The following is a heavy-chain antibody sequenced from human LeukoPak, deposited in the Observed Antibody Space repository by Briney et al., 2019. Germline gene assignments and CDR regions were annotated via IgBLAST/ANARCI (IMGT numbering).Heavy chain of an antibody. D-gene: IGHD3-3*01. J-gene: IGHJ3*02. Sequence: SETLSLTCSVSGDSISGNIFYWTWIGQAPGKGLEWIGNIYHTGSTYYNPSLKGRVTISVDTSKNQFSLNLTSVTAADTAVYYCASDFTIFGVVLSAFNIWGRGRMVTVSS. CDR1: GDSISGNIFY. V-gene: IGHV4-39*02. CDR2: IYHTGST. CDR3: ASDFTIFGVVLSAFNI.